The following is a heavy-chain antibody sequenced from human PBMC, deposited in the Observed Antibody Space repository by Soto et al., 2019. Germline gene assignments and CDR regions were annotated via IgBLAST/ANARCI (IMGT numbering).Heavy chain of an antibody. CDR1: GFTISTYA. V-gene: IGHV3-64*01. D-gene: IGHD2-21*01. Sequence: EVQLVESGGGLVQPGGSLRLSCAASGFTISTYAMHWVRQAPGKGLEYVSAITSSGGNTDYASYVKGRFTISRDNSKNTLYLQMGSLRAEDMAVYYCARRIPFGYGMDVWGQGTTVTVSS. CDR3: ARRIPFGYGMDV. J-gene: IGHJ6*02. CDR2: ITSSGGNT.